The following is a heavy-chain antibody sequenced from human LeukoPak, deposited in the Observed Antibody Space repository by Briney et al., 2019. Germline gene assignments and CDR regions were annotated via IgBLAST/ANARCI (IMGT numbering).Heavy chain of an antibody. J-gene: IGHJ4*01. CDR2: IFTDGSTT. CDR1: EFNFFIYG. D-gene: IGHD2-21*02. CDR3: ARELPREVTLDY. V-gene: IGHV3-74*01. Sequence: GGSLRLSCVASEFNFFIYGMQWVRQAPGKGLVCVSRIFTDGSTTSYADSVKGRFTISRDNAKNTLYLQMNSLRAEDTAVYYCARELPREVTLDYWGQGTLVTVSP.